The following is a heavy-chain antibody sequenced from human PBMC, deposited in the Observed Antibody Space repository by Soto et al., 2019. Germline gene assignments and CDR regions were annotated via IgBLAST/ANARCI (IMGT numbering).Heavy chain of an antibody. J-gene: IGHJ4*02. Sequence: LRLSCAASGFTFSSYGMHWVRQAPGKGLEWVAVISYDGSNKYYADSVKGRFTISRDNSKNTLYLQMNSLRAEDTAVYYCAKPRVIAVAGTGFDYWGQGTLVTVSS. CDR1: GFTFSSYG. CDR2: ISYDGSNK. V-gene: IGHV3-30*18. D-gene: IGHD6-19*01. CDR3: AKPRVIAVAGTGFDY.